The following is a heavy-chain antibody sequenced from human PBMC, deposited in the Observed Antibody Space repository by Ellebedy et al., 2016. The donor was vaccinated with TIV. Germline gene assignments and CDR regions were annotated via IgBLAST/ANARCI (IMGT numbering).Heavy chain of an antibody. D-gene: IGHD1-14*01. V-gene: IGHV3-23*01. CDR2: VSGGGSPT. CDR1: GFTFTSYA. CDR3: VKDRTNNYNSLDAFLES. Sequence: GESLKISXAASGFTFTSYAMSWVRQAPGKGLEWVSAVSGGGSPTYYAESVTGRFTISRDNFENTLYLQMNSLRVGDTAVYYCVKDRTNNYNSLDAFLESWGQGTLVTVSS. J-gene: IGHJ4*02.